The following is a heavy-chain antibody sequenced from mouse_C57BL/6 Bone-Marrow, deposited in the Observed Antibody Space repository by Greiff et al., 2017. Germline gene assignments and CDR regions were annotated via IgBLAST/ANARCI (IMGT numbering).Heavy chain of an antibody. V-gene: IGHV1-9*01. J-gene: IGHJ2*01. CDR2: FLPGSGRP. D-gene: IGHD4-1*01. Sequence: VQLQQSGAELMKPGASVKLSCKAPGSTFTGYWIEWVKQRPGPGLAWIGEFLPGSGRPKYHAKFKGKATFPADTSSNTAYMPHSSLTTEDSGIYDCARNSLTGTLYYFDYWGQGTTLTVSS. CDR3: ARNSLTGTLYYFDY. CDR1: GSTFTGYW.